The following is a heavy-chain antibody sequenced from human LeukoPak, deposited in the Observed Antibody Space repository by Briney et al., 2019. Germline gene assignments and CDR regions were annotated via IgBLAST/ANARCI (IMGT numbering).Heavy chain of an antibody. CDR1: GFIFSSYE. CDR2: ISSGGSNV. CDR3: ARRFKGALDV. V-gene: IGHV3-48*03. Sequence: GGSLRLSCAASGFIFSSYEMNWVRQAPGKGLEWVSYISSGGSNVNYADPVKGRFLISRDNAKNSLYLQMNSLRAEDTAVYYCARRFKGALDVWGQGTTGTVSS. J-gene: IGHJ6*02.